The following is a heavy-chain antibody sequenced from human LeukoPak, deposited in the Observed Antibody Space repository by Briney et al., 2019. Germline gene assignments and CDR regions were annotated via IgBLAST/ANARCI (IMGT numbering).Heavy chain of an antibody. CDR2: TYYSGST. Sequence: TSETLSLTCTVSGGSISSSSYYWGWIRQPPGKGMEWIGSTYYSGSTYYNPSLKSRVTISVDTSKNQFSLKLSSVTAADTAVYYCAPTWFDPWGQGTLVTVSS. CDR3: APTWFDP. V-gene: IGHV4-39*01. CDR1: GGSISSSSYY. J-gene: IGHJ5*02.